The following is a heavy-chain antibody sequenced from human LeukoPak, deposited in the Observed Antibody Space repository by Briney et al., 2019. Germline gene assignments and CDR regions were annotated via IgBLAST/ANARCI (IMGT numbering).Heavy chain of an antibody. CDR2: ISYDGSNK. Sequence: GRSLRLSCAASGFTFSSYAMHWVRQAPGKGLEWVAVISYDGSNKYYADSVKGRFTISRDNSKNTLYLQMNSLRAEDTAVYYCARAPAQESGGSMGHWGQGTLDTVSS. V-gene: IGHV3-30*04. J-gene: IGHJ4*02. CDR3: ARAPAQESGGSMGH. D-gene: IGHD1-26*01. CDR1: GFTFSSYA.